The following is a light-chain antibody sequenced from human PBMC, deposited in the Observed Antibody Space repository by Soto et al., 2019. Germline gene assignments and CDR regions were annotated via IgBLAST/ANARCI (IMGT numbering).Light chain of an antibody. CDR1: STNVGGYKY. Sequence: LTQPHSVSESPGQSITISCTGTSTNVGGYKYVSWYQQHPGKAPKLIIYEVSNRPSGISHRFSGSKSGNTASLTISGLQAEDEADYYCSSYRTSSTVDFGGGTQLTVL. CDR3: SSYRTSSTVD. CDR2: EVS. V-gene: IGLV2-14*01. J-gene: IGLJ7*01.